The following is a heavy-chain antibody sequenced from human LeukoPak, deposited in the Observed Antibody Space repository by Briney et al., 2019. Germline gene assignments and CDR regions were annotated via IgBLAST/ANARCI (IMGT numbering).Heavy chain of an antibody. D-gene: IGHD1-26*01. CDR3: AATKVGATRPTDY. V-gene: IGHV3-48*01. CDR1: GFTFSSYS. CDR2: ISSSSSTI. J-gene: IGHJ4*02. Sequence: GGSLRLSCAASGFTFSSYSMSWVRQAPGKGLEWVSYISSSSSTIYYADSVKGRFTISRDNAKNSLNLQMNSLRAEDTAVYYCAATKVGATRPTDYWGQGNLVTVSS.